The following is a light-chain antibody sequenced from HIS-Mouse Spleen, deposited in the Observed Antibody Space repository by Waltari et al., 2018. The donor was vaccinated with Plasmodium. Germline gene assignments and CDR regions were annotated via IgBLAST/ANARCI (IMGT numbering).Light chain of an antibody. V-gene: IGKV1-39*01. CDR3: QQRYSTWT. J-gene: IGKJ1*01. CDR2: AAS. Sequence: DIQMTQSPSSLSPSVGDRVTITCRASQSISSYLNWYQQKPGKAPKLLIYAASSLQSGVPSRFSGSGSGTDFTLTISSLQPEDFATYYCQQRYSTWTFGQGTKVEIK. CDR1: QSISSY.